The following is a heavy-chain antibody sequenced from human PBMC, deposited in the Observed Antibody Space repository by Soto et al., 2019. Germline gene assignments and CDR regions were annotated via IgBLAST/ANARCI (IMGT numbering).Heavy chain of an antibody. D-gene: IGHD3-16*01. Sequence: GGSLRLSCAASGFTFSDYYMSWIRQAPGKGLEWVSYISSSSSYTNYADSVKGRFTISRDNAKNSLYLQMNSLRAEDTAVYYCVVVSGSSSHGMDVWGQGTTVTVSS. CDR2: ISSSSSYT. CDR3: VVVSGSSSHGMDV. V-gene: IGHV3-11*06. J-gene: IGHJ6*02. CDR1: GFTFSDYY.